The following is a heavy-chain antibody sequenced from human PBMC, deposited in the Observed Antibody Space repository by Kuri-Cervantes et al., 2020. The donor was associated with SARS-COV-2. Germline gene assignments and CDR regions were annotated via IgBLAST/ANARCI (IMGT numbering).Heavy chain of an antibody. J-gene: IGHJ5*02. V-gene: IGHV4-59*01. CDR3: ARGARDGYDYWFDP. Sequence: SETLSLTCTVSGGPISDYYWSWIRQPPGKGLEWIAYIDNSGNTNYNPSLQSRVTISVDTSEKQFSLKLSSVTAADTAIYYCARGARDGYDYWFDPWGQGTLVTVSS. CDR1: GGPISDYY. CDR2: IDNSGNT. D-gene: IGHD5-24*01.